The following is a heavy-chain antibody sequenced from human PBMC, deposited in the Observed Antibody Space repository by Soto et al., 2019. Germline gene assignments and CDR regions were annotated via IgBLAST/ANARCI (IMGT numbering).Heavy chain of an antibody. CDR3: AIDGSGSYSLGY. CDR2: INPNSGGT. J-gene: IGHJ4*02. V-gene: IGHV1-2*04. D-gene: IGHD3-10*01. Sequence: QVQLVQSGAEVKKPGASVKVSCKASGYTFTGYYMHWVRQAPGQGLEWMGWINPNSGGTNYAQKFQGWVTMTRDTAISKAYMGLSRLRSDDTTVYYGAIDGSGSYSLGYWGQGTLVTVSS. CDR1: GYTFTGYY.